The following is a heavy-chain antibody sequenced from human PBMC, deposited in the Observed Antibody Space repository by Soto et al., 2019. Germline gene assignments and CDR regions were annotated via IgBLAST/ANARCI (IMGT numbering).Heavy chain of an antibody. CDR1: GYTFSNFA. CDR3: ARDSPTYYDILTGPLAFDI. J-gene: IGHJ3*02. V-gene: IGHV1-3*01. D-gene: IGHD3-9*01. CDR2: INAGNWNT. Sequence: ASVKVSCKASGYTFSNFAMHWVRQAPGQRLEWMGWINAGNWNTKYSQKFQGRVTITRDTSASTAYMELSSLRSEDTAVYYCARDSPTYYDILTGPLAFDIWGQGTMVTVSS.